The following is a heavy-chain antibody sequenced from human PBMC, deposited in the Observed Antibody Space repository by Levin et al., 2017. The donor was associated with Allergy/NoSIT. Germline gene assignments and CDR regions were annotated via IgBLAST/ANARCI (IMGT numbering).Heavy chain of an antibody. CDR2: IWDDATNK. Sequence: SCAASGFTFSSYGMHWVRQAPGKGLEWVAVIWDDATNKYYADSVRGRFTISRDNSRNTLFLQMSSLRAEDTAVYYCARGAPRGYSARIGYWGQGTLVSVSS. CDR1: GFTFSSYG. D-gene: IGHD5-12*01. CDR3: ARGAPRGYSARIGY. J-gene: IGHJ4*02. V-gene: IGHV3-33*01.